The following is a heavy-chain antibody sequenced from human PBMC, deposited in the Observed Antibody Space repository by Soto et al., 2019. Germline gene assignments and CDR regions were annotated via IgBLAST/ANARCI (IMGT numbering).Heavy chain of an antibody. CDR3: AKDMMGSSWADYYGMDV. CDR1: GFTFDDYA. Sequence: GGSLRLSCAASGFTFDDYAMHWVRQAPGKGLEWVSGISWNSGSIGYADSVKGRFTISRDNAKNSLYLQMNSLRAEDTALYYCAKDMMGSSWADYYGMDVWGQGTTVTVSS. D-gene: IGHD6-13*01. CDR2: ISWNSGSI. J-gene: IGHJ6*02. V-gene: IGHV3-9*01.